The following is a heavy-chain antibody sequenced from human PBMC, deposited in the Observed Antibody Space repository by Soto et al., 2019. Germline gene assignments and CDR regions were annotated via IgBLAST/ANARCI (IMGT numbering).Heavy chain of an antibody. D-gene: IGHD2-21*02. Sequence: SSVKVSCKVSGYTLSELAIHWVRQAPGKGFEWMGGFDPEGSDTIYAQKFQGRVTMTSDTSTETAYMELESLTSEDTAFYYCATMGFCGPGCYSFDYWRQGTRVTVSS. CDR1: GYTLSELA. V-gene: IGHV1-24*01. CDR2: FDPEGSDT. CDR3: ATMGFCGPGCYSFDY. J-gene: IGHJ4*02.